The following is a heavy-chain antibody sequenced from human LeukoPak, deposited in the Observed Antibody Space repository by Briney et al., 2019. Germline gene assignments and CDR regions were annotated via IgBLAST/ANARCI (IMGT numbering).Heavy chain of an antibody. J-gene: IGHJ5*02. V-gene: IGHV4-4*07. CDR2: IYTSGST. CDR1: GGSISSYY. CDR3: ARNMVRGVIAPRGWFDP. Sequence: SETLSLTCTVPGGSISSYYWSWIRQPAGKGLEWIGRIYTSGSTNYNPSLKSRVTMSVDTSKNQFSLKLSSVTAADTAVYYCARNMVRGVIAPRGWFDPWGQGTLVTVSS. D-gene: IGHD3-10*01.